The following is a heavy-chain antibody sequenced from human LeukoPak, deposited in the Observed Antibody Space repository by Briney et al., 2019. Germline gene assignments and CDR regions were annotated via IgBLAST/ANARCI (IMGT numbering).Heavy chain of an antibody. Sequence: GGSLRLSCAASGFTLDDYAMHWVRQAPGKGLEWVSGISWNSGSIGYADSVKGRFTISRDNAKNSLYLQMNSLRAEDMALYYCAKDKSTNPYYFDYWGQGTLVTVSS. CDR1: GFTLDDYA. D-gene: IGHD2-2*01. CDR2: ISWNSGSI. V-gene: IGHV3-9*03. CDR3: AKDKSTNPYYFDY. J-gene: IGHJ4*02.